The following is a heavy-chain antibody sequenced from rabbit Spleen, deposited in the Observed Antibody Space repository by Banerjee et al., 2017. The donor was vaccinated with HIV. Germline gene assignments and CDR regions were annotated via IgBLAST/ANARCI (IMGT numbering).Heavy chain of an antibody. J-gene: IGHJ4*01. CDR1: GFDFRRYY. V-gene: IGHV1S7*01. CDR3: ARGSATMTMVITGYYFDL. D-gene: IGHD2-1*01. CDR2: IYVGEGNT. Sequence: QVKETGGGLVQPGGSLTLSCTASGFDFRRYYLSWVRQAPGKGLEWIGVIYVGEGNTDYASWVNGRFTISSDNAQNTVDLQMSGLTAADTATYFCARGSATMTMVITGYYFDLWGQGTLVTVS.